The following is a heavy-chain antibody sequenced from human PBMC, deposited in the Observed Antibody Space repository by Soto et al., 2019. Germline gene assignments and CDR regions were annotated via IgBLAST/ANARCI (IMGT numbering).Heavy chain of an antibody. Sequence: EVQLVESGGALVQPGGSLRLSCATSGFTFTHYWMNWVRQAPGKGLEWVANINIDGTEKYYGDSVKGRFTISRDNAKNSLYLQMYSLRDEDMAGYYWARNRGWEMLDYWGQGTLVTVSS. CDR2: INIDGTEK. CDR1: GFTFTHYW. CDR3: ARNRGWEMLDY. V-gene: IGHV3-7*01. J-gene: IGHJ4*02. D-gene: IGHD6-19*01.